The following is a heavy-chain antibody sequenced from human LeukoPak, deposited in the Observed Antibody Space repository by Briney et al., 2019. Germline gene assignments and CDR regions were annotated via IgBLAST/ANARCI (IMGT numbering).Heavy chain of an antibody. D-gene: IGHD2-2*01. Sequence: ASVRVSCKASGGAFSSYAISWVRQAPGQGLEWMGGIILIFGTANYAQKFQGRVTITADESTSTAYMELSSLRSEDTAVYYCARGGLGYCSSTSCLIRGNWFDPWGQGTLVTVSS. J-gene: IGHJ5*02. V-gene: IGHV1-69*13. CDR2: IILIFGTA. CDR3: ARGGLGYCSSTSCLIRGNWFDP. CDR1: GGAFSSYA.